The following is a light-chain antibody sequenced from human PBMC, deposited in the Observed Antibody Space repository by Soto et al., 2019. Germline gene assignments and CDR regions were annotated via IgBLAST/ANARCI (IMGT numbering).Light chain of an antibody. Sequence: EIVLTQSPDTLSLSPGERATLSCRASQSVRSNYLAWYQQKPGQAPRFLIYDASSRATGIPDRFSGSGSGTDFTLTISRLEPADFAVYYCQQYGSSPLTFGRGTKVEIK. CDR3: QQYGSSPLT. CDR1: QSVRSNY. J-gene: IGKJ4*01. CDR2: DAS. V-gene: IGKV3-20*01.